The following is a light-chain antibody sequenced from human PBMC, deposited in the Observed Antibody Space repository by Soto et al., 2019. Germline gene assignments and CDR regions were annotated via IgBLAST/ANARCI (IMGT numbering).Light chain of an antibody. J-gene: IGKJ5*01. CDR3: QQRSNWPIT. V-gene: IGKV3-11*01. CDR1: QSVSRY. CDR2: DAF. Sequence: EVVFPRSPVTRSLSPGERATLSCRASQSVSRYLAWYQQKPDQAPRLLIYDAFNRATGIPARFSGSGSGTDFTLTISSLEPEDFVVYYCQQRSNWPITFGQGTRLEIK.